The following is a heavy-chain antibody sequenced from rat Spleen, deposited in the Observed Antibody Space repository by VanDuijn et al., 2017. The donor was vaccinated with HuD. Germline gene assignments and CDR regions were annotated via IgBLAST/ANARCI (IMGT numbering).Heavy chain of an antibody. V-gene: IGHV5-31*01. CDR2: ITNTGGST. CDR3: TTDTFYDGTYYPGGFDY. J-gene: IGHJ2*01. D-gene: IGHD1-12*02. Sequence: EVQLVESGGGLVQPGRSLKLSCVASGFTFNNYWMTWVRQASGKGLEWVASITNTGGSTYYPDSVKGRFTISRDNAKSTLYLQLDSLRSEDTATYYCTTDTFYDGTYYPGGFDYWGQGVMVTVSS. CDR1: GFTFNNYW.